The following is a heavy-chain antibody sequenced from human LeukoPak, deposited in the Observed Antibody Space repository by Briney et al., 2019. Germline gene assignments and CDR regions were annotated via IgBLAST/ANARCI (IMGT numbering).Heavy chain of an antibody. CDR3: ARDPGDDYGDYGSDFDY. V-gene: IGHV3-30-3*01. D-gene: IGHD4-17*01. CDR1: GFTFSSYA. CDR2: ISYDGSNK. Sequence: PGRSLRLSCAASGFTFSSYAMHWVRQAPGKGLEWVAVISYDGSNKYYADSVKGRFTISRDNSKNTLYLQMNRLRAEDTAVYYCARDPGDDYGDYGSDFDYWGQGTLVTVSS. J-gene: IGHJ4*02.